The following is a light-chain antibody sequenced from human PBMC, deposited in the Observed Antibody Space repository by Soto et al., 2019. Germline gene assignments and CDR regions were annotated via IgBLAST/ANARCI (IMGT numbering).Light chain of an antibody. CDR2: GAS. V-gene: IGKV3D-15*01. CDR1: QDVNIY. J-gene: IGKJ4*01. CDR3: QQYNNWPLT. Sequence: EIVMTQSPATLSVSPGERATLSCRASQDVNIYLAWYQQKPGQAPRLLISGASTSATGIPARFSGSGSGTEFTLTISSLQSEDFAVYYCQQYNNWPLTCGGGPNVEIK.